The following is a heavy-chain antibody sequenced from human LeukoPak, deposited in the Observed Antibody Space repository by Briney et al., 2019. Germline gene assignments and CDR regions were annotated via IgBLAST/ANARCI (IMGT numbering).Heavy chain of an antibody. J-gene: IGHJ4*02. D-gene: IGHD2-21*02. V-gene: IGHV1-2*02. CDR2: INPNSGGT. Sequence: GASVKVSCKASGYTFTGYYMHWVRQAPGQGLEWMGWINPNSGGTNYAQKFQGRVTMTRDTSISTAYMELRRLRSDDTAVYYCARGGRIVVVTGCLDYWGQGTLVTVSS. CDR1: GYTFTGYY. CDR3: ARGGRIVVVTGCLDY.